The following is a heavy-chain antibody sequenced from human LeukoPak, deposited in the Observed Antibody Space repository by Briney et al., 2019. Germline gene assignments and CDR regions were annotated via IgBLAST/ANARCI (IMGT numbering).Heavy chain of an antibody. Sequence: GGSLRLSCAASGFIFSNAWMTWVRQAPGKGLEWVGRFKSKTDGGTTDYAAPVKGRFTISRDDSKNTLYLQMNSLKTEDTAVYYCAKDLLRGIAAAGGGFDYWGQGTLVTVSS. CDR2: FKSKTDGGTT. V-gene: IGHV3-15*01. J-gene: IGHJ4*02. CDR3: AKDLLRGIAAAGGGFDY. CDR1: GFIFSNAW. D-gene: IGHD6-13*01.